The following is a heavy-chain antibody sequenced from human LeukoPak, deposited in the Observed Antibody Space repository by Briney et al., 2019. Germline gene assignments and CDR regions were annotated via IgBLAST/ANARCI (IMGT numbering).Heavy chain of an antibody. D-gene: IGHD3-22*01. CDR1: GGTFSSYA. CDR3: ARGSEYYYDSSGYYPEYFDL. CDR2: IIPILGIA. J-gene: IGHJ2*01. Sequence: GASVKVSCKASGGTFSSYAISWVRQAPGQGLEWMGRIIPILGIANYAQKFQGRVTVTADKSTSTAYMELSSLRSEDTAVYYCARGSEYYYDSSGYYPEYFDLWGRGTLVTVSS. V-gene: IGHV1-69*04.